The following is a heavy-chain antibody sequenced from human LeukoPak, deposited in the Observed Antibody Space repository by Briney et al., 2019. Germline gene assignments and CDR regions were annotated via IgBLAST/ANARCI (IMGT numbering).Heavy chain of an antibody. V-gene: IGHV5-51*01. CDR2: ISPDDSDT. J-gene: IGHJ5*02. D-gene: IGHD2-2*01. CDR3: ARLGFWDIVLVPAAIPNWFDP. CDR1: GYSFTSYW. Sequence: GESLKISRKGSGYSFTSYWIGWVRQMPGKGLEWMWIISPDDSDTRYSPSFQGQVTISADKSISTAYLQWSSLKASDTAMYYCARLGFWDIVLVPAAIPNWFDPWGQGTLVTVSS.